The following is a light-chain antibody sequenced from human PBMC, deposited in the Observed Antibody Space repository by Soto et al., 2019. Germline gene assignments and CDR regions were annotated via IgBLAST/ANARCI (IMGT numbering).Light chain of an antibody. CDR1: RSNIGSNY. CDR2: TNY. Sequence: QSVLTQPPSASGTPGQRVTFSCSGSRSNIGSNYVYWYQQLPETAPKLLIYTNYQRPSGVPDRFSGSKSGTSASLAISGLRSEDEADYYGATWDDSLSAWVFGGGTKLTVL. V-gene: IGLV1-47*01. J-gene: IGLJ3*02. CDR3: ATWDDSLSAWV.